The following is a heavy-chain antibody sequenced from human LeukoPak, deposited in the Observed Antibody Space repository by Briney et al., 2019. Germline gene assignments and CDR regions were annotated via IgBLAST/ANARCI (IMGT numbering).Heavy chain of an antibody. Sequence: GESLKISFKGSGYSFTSYWIGWVRPMPGKGLEWMGIIYPGDSDTRYSPSFQGQVTISADKSISTAYLQWSSLKASDTAMYYCARWGDGYNSNSPFDPWGQGTLVTVSS. V-gene: IGHV5-51*01. CDR2: IYPGDSDT. CDR1: GYSFTSYW. CDR3: ARWGDGYNSNSPFDP. J-gene: IGHJ5*02. D-gene: IGHD5-24*01.